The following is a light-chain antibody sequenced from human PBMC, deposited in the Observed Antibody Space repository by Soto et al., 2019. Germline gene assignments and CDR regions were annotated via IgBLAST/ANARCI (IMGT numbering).Light chain of an antibody. Sequence: QSALTQPASVSGSPGQSITISCTGTSSDVGGYNYVSWYQQHPGKAPKLMLYKVSNRPSGVSNRFSGSKSGNTASLTISGLQAEDGADYYCSSSTSTSTLVVFGGGTKVTVL. CDR1: SSDVGGYNY. CDR2: KVS. CDR3: SSSTSTSTLVV. V-gene: IGLV2-14*01. J-gene: IGLJ2*01.